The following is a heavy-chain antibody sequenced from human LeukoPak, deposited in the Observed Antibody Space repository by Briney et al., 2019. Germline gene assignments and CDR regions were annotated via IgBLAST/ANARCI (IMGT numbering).Heavy chain of an antibody. CDR1: GFTVSSNY. J-gene: IGHJ6*02. CDR3: ARETDYYYGMDV. CDR2: IYSGGST. Sequence: GGSLRLSCAASGFTVSSNYMSWVRQAPGKGLKWVSVIYSGGSTYYADSVKGRFTISRDNSKNTLYLQMNSLRAEDTAVYYCARETDYYYGMDVWGQGTTVTVSS. V-gene: IGHV3-66*01.